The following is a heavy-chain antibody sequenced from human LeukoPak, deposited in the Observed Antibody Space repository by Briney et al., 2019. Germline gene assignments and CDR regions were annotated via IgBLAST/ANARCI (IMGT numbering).Heavy chain of an antibody. CDR2: IWYDGSNK. J-gene: IGHJ6*03. Sequence: GGSLRLSCAASGFTFSSYGMHWVRQAPGKGLEWVAVIWYDGSNKYYADSVKGRFTISRDNSKNTLCLQMNSLRAEDTAVYYCAKSPYYGSGSYYTDYYYYMDVWGKGTTVTVSS. CDR3: AKSPYYGSGSYYTDYYYYMDV. CDR1: GFTFSSYG. D-gene: IGHD3-10*01. V-gene: IGHV3-33*06.